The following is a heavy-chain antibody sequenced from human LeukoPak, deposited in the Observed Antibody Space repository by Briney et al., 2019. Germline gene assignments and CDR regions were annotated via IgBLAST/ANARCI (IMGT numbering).Heavy chain of an antibody. J-gene: IGHJ4*02. D-gene: IGHD2/OR15-2a*01. CDR1: GGSISSSSSS. CDR3: AGLSSTLQYYFDY. Sequence: SETLSLTCTVSGGSISSSSSSWGWIRQPPGKVLEWIGSIYYSGSTYYYPSLKSRVTISVDTSKNQFSLKLSSVTAADTAVYYCAGLSSTLQYYFDYWGQGTLVTVSS. CDR2: IYYSGST. V-gene: IGHV4-39*01.